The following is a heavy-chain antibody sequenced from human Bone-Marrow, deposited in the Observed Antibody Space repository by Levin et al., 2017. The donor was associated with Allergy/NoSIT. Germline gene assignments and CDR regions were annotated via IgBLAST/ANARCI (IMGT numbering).Heavy chain of an antibody. CDR2: ITRSGSII. J-gene: IGHJ4*02. Sequence: PGGSLRLSCAASGFTFSSYEMNWVRQAPGKGLEWVSYITRSGSIIYYADSVKGRFTVSRDNAKNSLYLQMNSLRAEDTALYYCARAEGLGIAGAFWGQGTLVTVSS. D-gene: IGHD6-19*01. CDR3: ARAEGLGIAGAF. CDR1: GFTFSSYE. V-gene: IGHV3-48*03.